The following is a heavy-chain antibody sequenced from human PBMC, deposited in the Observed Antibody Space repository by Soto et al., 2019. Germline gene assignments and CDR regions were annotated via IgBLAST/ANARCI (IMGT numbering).Heavy chain of an antibody. CDR3: ARIPARKGLRFLEWFPLFDY. CDR2: IFSNDEK. CDR1: GLSLSNARMG. J-gene: IGHJ4*02. D-gene: IGHD3-3*01. Sequence: SGPTLVNPTETLTLTCTVSGLSLSNARMGVSWIRQPPGKALEWLAHIFSNDEKSYSTSLKSRLTISKDTSKSQVVLTMTNMDPVDTATYYCARIPARKGLRFLEWFPLFDYWGQGTLVTVSS. V-gene: IGHV2-26*01.